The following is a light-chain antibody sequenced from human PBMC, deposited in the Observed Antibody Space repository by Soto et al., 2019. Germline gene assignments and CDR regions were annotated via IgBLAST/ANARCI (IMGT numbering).Light chain of an antibody. J-gene: IGLJ1*01. Sequence: SVVTPPASVSGSLAQVITISSTGNSSDAGGYNYVSWYQQHPGKAPKLMIYDVSNRPSGVSNRFSGSKSGNTASLTISGFQAEDEADYYCSSYTSSSTLFGTGTKVTVL. CDR1: SSDAGGYNY. CDR3: SSYTSSSTL. CDR2: DVS. V-gene: IGLV2-14*01.